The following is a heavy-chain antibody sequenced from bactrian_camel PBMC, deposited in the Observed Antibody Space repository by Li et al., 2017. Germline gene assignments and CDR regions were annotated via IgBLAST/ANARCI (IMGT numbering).Heavy chain of an antibody. CDR2: ILTGIGHT. Sequence: HVQLVESGGGSVQAGGSLRLSCIGSGDTYTKYTMGWVRQAPGREREGVAQILTGIGHTYYADSVNGRFTISRDNAVNTVYLTMNNLKPDDTAVYYCAADVNGYWRGQTDGRSLLQEEMYEYWGQGTQVTVS. CDR3: AADVNGYWRGQTDGRSLLQEEMYEY. V-gene: IGHV3-3*01. D-gene: IGHD2*01. CDR1: GDTYTKYT. J-gene: IGHJ4*01.